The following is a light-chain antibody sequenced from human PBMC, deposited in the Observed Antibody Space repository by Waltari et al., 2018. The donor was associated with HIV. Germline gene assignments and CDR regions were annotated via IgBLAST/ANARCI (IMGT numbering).Light chain of an antibody. CDR1: RSIGSS. CDR2: AAS. V-gene: IGKV1-12*01. CDR3: QQADSFPHT. J-gene: IGKJ4*01. Sequence: DIQRARSPSSGTGSVGATVTITCRTSRSIGSSLAWYQHQPGRAPKLLIFAASKLENVVPPRFAGSGSGTYFALTISSLQADDSATYYCQQADSFPHTFGGGTRVEIE.